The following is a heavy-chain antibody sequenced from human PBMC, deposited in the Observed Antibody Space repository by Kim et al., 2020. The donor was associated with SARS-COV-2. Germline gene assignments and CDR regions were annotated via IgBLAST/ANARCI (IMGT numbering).Heavy chain of an antibody. D-gene: IGHD1-26*01. CDR3: AREIVGALAYSYYGVDV. CDR1: GFTFSNYG. J-gene: IGHJ6*02. CDR2: IWFDGSNK. V-gene: IGHV3-33*01. Sequence: GGSLRLSCAASGFTFSNYGMNWVRQAPAKGLEWVSLIWFDGSNKHYADSVKGRFTISRDDAKNTLYLQMTSLRAEDTAVYYCAREIVGALAYSYYGVDVWGQGTTVTVS.